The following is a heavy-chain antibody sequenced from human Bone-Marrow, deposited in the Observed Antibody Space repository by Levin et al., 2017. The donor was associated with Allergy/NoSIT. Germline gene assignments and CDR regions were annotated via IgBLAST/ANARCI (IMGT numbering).Heavy chain of an antibody. CDR1: GFTFENYA. D-gene: IGHD2-15*01. CDR2: VSGDGFAV. Sequence: SLKISCSAHGFTFENYAVHWVRKTPAKGLEWVAGVSGDGFAVDHADSVKGRFTISRDNAKRSLYLQMNSLTIEDTAIYFCAKDVSPQYHDSGGHFDSWGPGAQVTVSP. V-gene: IGHV3-9*01. J-gene: IGHJ4*02. CDR3: AKDVSPQYHDSGGHFDS.